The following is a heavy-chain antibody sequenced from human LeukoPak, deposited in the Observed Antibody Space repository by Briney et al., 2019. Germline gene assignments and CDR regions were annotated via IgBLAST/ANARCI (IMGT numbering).Heavy chain of an antibody. D-gene: IGHD3-16*02. CDR2: ISAYNGNT. Sequence: GASVRVSFKASGYTFTNYGISWVRQAPGQGLEWMGWISAYNGNTNYAQKLQGRVTMTTDTSTSTAYMELRSLRSDDTAVYYCARVMITFGGVIVKATFDYWGQGTLVTVSS. V-gene: IGHV1-18*01. CDR1: GYTFTNYG. CDR3: ARVMITFGGVIVKATFDY. J-gene: IGHJ4*02.